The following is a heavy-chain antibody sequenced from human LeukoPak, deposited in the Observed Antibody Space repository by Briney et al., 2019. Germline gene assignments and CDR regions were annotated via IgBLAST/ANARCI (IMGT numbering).Heavy chain of an antibody. Sequence: AASVKVSCRASGYTFTAYYMHWVRQAPGQGLEWVGRINPNSGATNYAQDFQGRVTMTRDTSISTAYMELSRLRSDDTAVYYCARAPVYQLLFYGMDVWGQGTTVTVSS. V-gene: IGHV1-2*06. CDR1: GYTFTAYY. CDR2: INPNSGAT. D-gene: IGHD2-2*01. J-gene: IGHJ6*02. CDR3: ARAPVYQLLFYGMDV.